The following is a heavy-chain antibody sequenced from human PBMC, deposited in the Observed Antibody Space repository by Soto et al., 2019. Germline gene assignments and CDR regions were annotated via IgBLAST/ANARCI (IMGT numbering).Heavy chain of an antibody. J-gene: IGHJ6*02. CDR2: ISYDGTNK. CDR3: AKDLQSYGDYDYYCYGMDV. V-gene: IGHV3-30*18. D-gene: IGHD4-17*01. Sequence: QVQLVESGGGEVQPGRSLTISCAASGCTFSTYGMHWVRQTPGKGLEWVAAISYDGTNKFYSDSVKGRFTISRDNFKNTLTLQMHGLRADDTAVYSCAKDLQSYGDYDYYCYGMDVWGLGTRVTVSS. CDR1: GCTFSTYG.